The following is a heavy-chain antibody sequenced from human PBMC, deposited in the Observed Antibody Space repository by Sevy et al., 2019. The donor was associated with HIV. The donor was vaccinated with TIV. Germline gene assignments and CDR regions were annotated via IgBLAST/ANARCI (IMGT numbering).Heavy chain of an antibody. CDR3: AKARSDGYTRYYYYGMDV. CDR1: GFTFNSYG. Sequence: GGSLRLSCAASGFTFNSYGMHWVRQAPGKGLEWVAVISYDGSNKYYADSVKGRFTISRDNSKNTLYLQMNSLRGQDTAGYYCAKARSDGYTRYYYYGMDVWGQGTTVTVSS. D-gene: IGHD5-12*01. V-gene: IGHV3-30*18. CDR2: ISYDGSNK. J-gene: IGHJ6*02.